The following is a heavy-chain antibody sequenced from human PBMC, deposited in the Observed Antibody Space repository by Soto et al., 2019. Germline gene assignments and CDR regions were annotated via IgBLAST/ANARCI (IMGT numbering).Heavy chain of an antibody. V-gene: IGHV3-21*01. J-gene: IGHJ4*02. CDR2: ISSSSSYI. Sequence: PGGSLRLSCAASVFTFSSYSMNWVRQAPGKGLEWVSSISSSSSYIYYADSVKGRFTISRDNAKNSLYLQMNSLRAEDTAVYYCARVSDGDYGVDYWGQGTLVTVSS. D-gene: IGHD4-17*01. CDR3: ARVSDGDYGVDY. CDR1: VFTFSSYS.